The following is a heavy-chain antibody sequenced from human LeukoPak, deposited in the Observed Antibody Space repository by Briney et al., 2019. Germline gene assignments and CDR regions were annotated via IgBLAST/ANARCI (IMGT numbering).Heavy chain of an antibody. Sequence: SETLSLTCTVSGYSISSGYYWGWIRQPPVKGLEWIGSIYHSGSTYYNPSLKSRVTISVDRSKNQFSLKLSSVTAADTAVYYCARHGDAFDIWGQGTMVTVSS. CDR1: GYSISSGYY. CDR2: IYHSGST. V-gene: IGHV4-38-2*02. J-gene: IGHJ3*02. CDR3: ARHGDAFDI.